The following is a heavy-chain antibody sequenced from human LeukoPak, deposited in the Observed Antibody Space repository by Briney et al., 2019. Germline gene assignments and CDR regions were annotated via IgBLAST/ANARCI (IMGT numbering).Heavy chain of an antibody. D-gene: IGHD4/OR15-4a*01. Sequence: EGSLRLSCTVSGFTVSSNSMSWVRQAPGKGLEWVSFIYSDNTHYSDSVKGRFTIPRDNSKNTLYLQMNSLRAEDPDVYYCARRAGAYSHPYAYWGQGTLVTVSS. CDR2: IYSDNT. CDR1: GFTVSSNS. J-gene: IGHJ4*02. V-gene: IGHV3-53*05. CDR3: ARRAGAYSHPYAY.